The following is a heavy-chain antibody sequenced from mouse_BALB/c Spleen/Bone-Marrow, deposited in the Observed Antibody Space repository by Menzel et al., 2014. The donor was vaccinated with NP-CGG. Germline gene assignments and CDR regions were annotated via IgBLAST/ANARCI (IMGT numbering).Heavy chain of an antibody. V-gene: IGHV1-5*01. CDR1: GYSFTNYW. J-gene: IGHJ2*01. D-gene: IGHD5-1*01. CDR3: TVSLTLYYFDY. CDR2: IYPGNSNT. Sequence: EVKLVESGTVLARPGASVKMSCKASGYSFTNYWMHWVKQRPGQGLEWIGAIYPGNSNTNYNQKFTGKAKLTAVTSASTAYMELSSLTNEDSAVYYCTVSLTLYYFDYWGQGTTLTVSS.